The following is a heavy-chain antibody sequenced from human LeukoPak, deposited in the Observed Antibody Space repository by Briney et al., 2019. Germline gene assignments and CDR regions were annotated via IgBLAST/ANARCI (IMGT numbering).Heavy chain of an antibody. CDR3: AKGLVSAIQYPFDF. CDR2: IIGSGDST. V-gene: IGHV3-23*01. CDR1: GLTFSSYA. Sequence: GGSLRLSCAASGLTFSSYAMSWVRQAPGKGREWVSLIIGSGDSTYYADSVKGRFTLSRDNSKNTLYLQMNSLRAEDTAIYYCAKGLVSAIQYPFDFWGQGTLVTVSS. J-gene: IGHJ4*02. D-gene: IGHD2-2*01.